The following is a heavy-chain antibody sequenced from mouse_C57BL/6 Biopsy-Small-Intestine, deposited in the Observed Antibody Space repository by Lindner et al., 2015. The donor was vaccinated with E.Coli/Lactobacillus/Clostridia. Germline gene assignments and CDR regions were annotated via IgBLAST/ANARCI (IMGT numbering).Heavy chain of an antibody. CDR1: GYAFDRSW. J-gene: IGHJ3*01. D-gene: IGHD2-4*01. Sequence: VQLQESGPELVKPGASVKISCKASGYAFDRSWMNWVKQRPGEGLEWIGRIYPGDGDTNYSGKFKGKATLTADKSSSIVYIQLSSLTSEDSAVYFCARRPSDYDYDGWFVYWGQGTLVTVSA. V-gene: IGHV1-82*01. CDR2: IYPGDGDT. CDR3: ARRPSDYDYDGWFVY.